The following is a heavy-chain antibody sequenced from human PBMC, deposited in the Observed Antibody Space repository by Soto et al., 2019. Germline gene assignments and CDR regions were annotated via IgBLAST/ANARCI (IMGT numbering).Heavy chain of an antibody. Sequence: QVELVQSGAEVKKPGSSVKVSCKASGGTFSSYAISWVRQAPGQGLEWMGGIIPIFGTANYAQKFQGIVMLTVGESTRTAYMELSSLRSEDTAVYYCARVPGIIRGCCYGIDVWGQGTTVTVSS. CDR1: GGTFSSYA. J-gene: IGHJ6*02. CDR3: ARVPGIIRGCCYGIDV. CDR2: IIPIFGTA. V-gene: IGHV1-69*19. D-gene: IGHD3-10*01.